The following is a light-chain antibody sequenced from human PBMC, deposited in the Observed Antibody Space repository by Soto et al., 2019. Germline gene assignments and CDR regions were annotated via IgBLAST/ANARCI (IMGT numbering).Light chain of an antibody. J-gene: IGKJ1*01. CDR3: QQYNSSPWT. Sequence: IQMTQSPSTLSASIGDRVTITCRARQSIDTWLAWYQQKPGKAPKLLIYDASSLESGVPSRFSGSGSGTEFTLTISSLQPDDFATYYCQQYNSSPWTFGPGTQVEIK. CDR1: QSIDTW. CDR2: DAS. V-gene: IGKV1-5*01.